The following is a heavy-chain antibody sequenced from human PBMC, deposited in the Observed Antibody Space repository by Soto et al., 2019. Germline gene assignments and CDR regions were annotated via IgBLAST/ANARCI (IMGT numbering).Heavy chain of an antibody. CDR1: GFTFSGSA. D-gene: IGHD6-13*01. Sequence: GGSLRLSCAASGFTFSGSAMHWVRQASGKGLEWVGRIRSKAKSYATVYAASVKGRFTISRDDSKNTAYLQMNSLKTEDTAVYYCTRLGIAAAGTDYWGQGTLATVSS. J-gene: IGHJ4*02. V-gene: IGHV3-73*01. CDR3: TRLGIAAAGTDY. CDR2: IRSKAKSYAT.